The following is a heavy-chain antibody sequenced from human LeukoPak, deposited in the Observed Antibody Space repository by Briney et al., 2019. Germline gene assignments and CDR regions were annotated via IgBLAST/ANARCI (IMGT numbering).Heavy chain of an antibody. CDR1: GFTFSSYD. CDR3: ARGGGASIVGATFGDY. Sequence: GGSLRLSCAASGFTFSSYDMHWVRQATGKGLEWVSAIGTAGDTYYPGSVKGRFTISRENAKNSLYLQMNSLRAGDTAVYYCARGGGASIVGATFGDYWGQGTLVTVSS. J-gene: IGHJ4*02. D-gene: IGHD1-26*01. V-gene: IGHV3-13*01. CDR2: IGTAGDT.